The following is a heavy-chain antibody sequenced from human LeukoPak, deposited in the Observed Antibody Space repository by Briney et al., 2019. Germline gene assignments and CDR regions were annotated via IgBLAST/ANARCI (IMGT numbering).Heavy chain of an antibody. CDR2: ISAYNGNT. D-gene: IGHD4-17*01. J-gene: IGHJ3*02. CDR3: ARGHTVTTYLDAFDI. Sequence: ASVKVSRKASGYTFTSYGISWVRQAPGQGLEWMGWISAYNGNTNYAQKLQGRVTMTTDTSTSTAYMELRSLRSDDTAVYYCARGHTVTTYLDAFDIWGQGTMVTVSS. CDR1: GYTFTSYG. V-gene: IGHV1-18*01.